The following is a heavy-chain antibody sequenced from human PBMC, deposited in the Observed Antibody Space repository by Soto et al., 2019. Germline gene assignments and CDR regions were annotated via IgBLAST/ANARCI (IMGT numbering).Heavy chain of an antibody. D-gene: IGHD1-1*01. V-gene: IGHV3-23*01. CDR1: GFTFSSYA. CDR3: APGNGNYYYYGMDV. J-gene: IGHJ6*02. Sequence: GGSLRLSCAASGFTFSSYAMSWVRQAPGKGLEWVSAISSSGSSTYYADSVKGRFTISRDNSKNTLYLQMNSLRAEDTAVYYCAPGNGNYYYYGMDVWGQGTTVTVSS. CDR2: ISSSGSST.